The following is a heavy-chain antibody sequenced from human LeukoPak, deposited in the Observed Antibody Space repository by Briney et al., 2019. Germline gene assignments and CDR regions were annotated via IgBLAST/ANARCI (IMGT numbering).Heavy chain of an antibody. CDR3: ARDLDSGDHAY. J-gene: IGHJ4*02. Sequence: GGSLRLSCAASGFTFRSYAMSWVRQAPGKGLEWVSGISPSGGSTYYADSVKGRFTISRDNAKNTLYLQMNSLRAEDTAVYYCARDLDSGDHAYWGQGTLVTVSS. V-gene: IGHV3-23*01. CDR1: GFTFRSYA. CDR2: ISPSGGST. D-gene: IGHD3/OR15-3a*01.